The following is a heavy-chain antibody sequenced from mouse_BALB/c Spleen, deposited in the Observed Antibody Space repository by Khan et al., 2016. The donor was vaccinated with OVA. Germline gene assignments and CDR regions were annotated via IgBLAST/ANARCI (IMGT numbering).Heavy chain of an antibody. CDR3: ARSVTMTMVVATDFDY. Sequence: VQLQESGPGPVNPSQSLSLTCTVTGYSITSDYAWNWIRQFPGNKLEWMGYISYSGRTSSNPSLKSRISITRDTSKNQVFLQLNSVTTEDTATYFCARSVTMTMVVATDFDYWGQGATLTVSS. CDR2: ISYSGRT. J-gene: IGHJ2*01. D-gene: IGHD1-1*01. CDR1: GYSITSDYA. V-gene: IGHV3-2*02.